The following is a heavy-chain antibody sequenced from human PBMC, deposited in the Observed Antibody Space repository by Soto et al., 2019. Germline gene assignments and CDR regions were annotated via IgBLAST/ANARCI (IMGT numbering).Heavy chain of an antibody. CDR1: GGSISSGGYY. CDR3: ARVRFGDGSCSWQMSSNYGMDV. Sequence: QVQLQESGPGLVKPSQTLSLTCTVSGGSISSGGYYWSWIRQHPGKGLEWIGYIYYSGSTYYNPSLKSRVTITVDTSKNQFSLKLSSVTAADTAVYYCARVRFGDGSCSWQMSSNYGMDVWGQGTTVTVSS. V-gene: IGHV4-31*03. CDR2: IYYSGST. J-gene: IGHJ6*02. D-gene: IGHD2-15*01.